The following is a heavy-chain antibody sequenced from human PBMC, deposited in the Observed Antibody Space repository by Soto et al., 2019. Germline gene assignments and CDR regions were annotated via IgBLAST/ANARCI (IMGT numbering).Heavy chain of an antibody. Sequence: SETLSLTCAVSGYSISSGYYWGSIRQPPGKGLEWIGSIYHSGSTYYNPSLKSRVTISVDTSKNQFSLKLSSVTAADTAVYYCARHATILSESFDYWGQGTLVTVSS. CDR3: ARHATILSESFDY. V-gene: IGHV4-38-2*01. D-gene: IGHD5-12*01. CDR2: IYHSGST. CDR1: GYSISSGYY. J-gene: IGHJ4*02.